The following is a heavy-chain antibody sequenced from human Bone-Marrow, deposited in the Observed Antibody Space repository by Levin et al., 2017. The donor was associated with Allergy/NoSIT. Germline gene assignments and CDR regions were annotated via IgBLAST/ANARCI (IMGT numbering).Heavy chain of an antibody. J-gene: IGHJ4*02. CDR1: GDSISSGGFY. V-gene: IGHV4-31*03. D-gene: IGHD2-15*01. CDR2: IYYSGST. Sequence: LRLSCSVSGDSISSGGFYWSWIRQHPVKGLEWIGYIYYSGSTYYNPSLKSRLTISVDTSKNQLSLKVSSVTAADTAVYYCARCSGCSWNRFFDHWGQGAPVTVSS. CDR3: ARCSGCSWNRFFDH.